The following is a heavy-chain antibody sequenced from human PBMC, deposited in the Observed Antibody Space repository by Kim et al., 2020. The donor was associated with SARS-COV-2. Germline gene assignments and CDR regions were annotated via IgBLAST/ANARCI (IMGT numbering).Heavy chain of an antibody. D-gene: IGHD6-19*01. J-gene: IGHJ4*02. Sequence: GGSLRLSCAASGFTFSGYWMSWVRQAPGKGLEWVANVKQDGSEKYYVDSVKGRFTISRDNAKNSLYLQMSSLRAEDTAVYYCARDLLGAVAGTSDYWGQGTLVTVSS. CDR2: VKQDGSEK. V-gene: IGHV3-7*01. CDR3: ARDLLGAVAGTSDY. CDR1: GFTFSGYW.